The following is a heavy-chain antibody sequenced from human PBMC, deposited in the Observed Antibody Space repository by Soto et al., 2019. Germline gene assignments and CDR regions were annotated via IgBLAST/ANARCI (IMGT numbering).Heavy chain of an antibody. V-gene: IGHV3-23*01. D-gene: IGHD5-18*01. Sequence: GGSLRLSCAASGFTFSSYAMSWVRQAPGKGLEWVSAISGSGGSTYYADSVKGRFTISRDNSKNTLYLQMNSLRAEDTAVYYCAKYLHPTPTAMVTFFLAGLFDYWGQGTLVTVSS. J-gene: IGHJ4*02. CDR2: ISGSGGST. CDR1: GFTFSSYA. CDR3: AKYLHPTPTAMVTFFLAGLFDY.